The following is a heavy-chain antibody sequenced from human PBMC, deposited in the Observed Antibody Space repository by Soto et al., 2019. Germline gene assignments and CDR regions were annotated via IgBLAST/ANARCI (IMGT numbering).Heavy chain of an antibody. V-gene: IGHV3-49*04. D-gene: IGHD3-3*01. CDR3: TRDFHDLWSGYRWFDP. Sequence: PGGSLRLSCTASGFTFGDYAMSWVRQAPGKGLEWVGFIRSKAYGGTTEYAASVKGRFTIPRDDSKSIAYLQMNSLKTEDTAVYYCTRDFHDLWSGYRWFDPWGQGTLVTVSS. J-gene: IGHJ5*02. CDR2: IRSKAYGGTT. CDR1: GFTFGDYA.